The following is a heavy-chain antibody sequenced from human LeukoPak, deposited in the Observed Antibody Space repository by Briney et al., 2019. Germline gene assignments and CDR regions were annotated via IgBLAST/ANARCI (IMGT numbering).Heavy chain of an antibody. Sequence: GGSLRLSCAASRFTLSNYWMSWVRQAPGKGLEWVANIKQDGSETYYVDSVKGRFTISRENAKNSLYLQMNSLRAGDTAVYYCARVAKERVGGVYYFDYWGQGTLVTVSS. V-gene: IGHV3-7*01. CDR3: ARVAKERVGGVYYFDY. J-gene: IGHJ4*02. CDR2: IKQDGSET. D-gene: IGHD1-1*01. CDR1: RFTLSNYW.